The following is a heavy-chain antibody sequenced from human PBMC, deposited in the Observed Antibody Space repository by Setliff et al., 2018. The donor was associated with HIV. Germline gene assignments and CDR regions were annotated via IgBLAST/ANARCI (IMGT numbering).Heavy chain of an antibody. CDR3: TRKLAPGHGMDV. CDR2: ISSSSSYI. CDR1: GFTFSSYS. Sequence: PGGSLRLSCAASGFTFSSYSMNWVRQAPGKGLEWVSSISSSSSYIYYADSVKGRFTISRDNAKNSLYLQMDSLRVEDTTVYYCTRKLAPGHGMDVWGQGTTVTAP. J-gene: IGHJ6*02. D-gene: IGHD3-3*02. V-gene: IGHV3-21*01.